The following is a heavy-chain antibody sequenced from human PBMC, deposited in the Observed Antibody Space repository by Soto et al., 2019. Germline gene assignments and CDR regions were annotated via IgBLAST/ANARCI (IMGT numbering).Heavy chain of an antibody. D-gene: IGHD2-2*01. V-gene: IGHV1-18*01. CDR1: GYTFTSYG. CDR2: ISAYNGNT. J-gene: IGHJ5*02. Sequence: ASVKVSCKASGYTFTSYGISWVRQAPGQGLEWMGWISAYNGNTNYAQKLQGRVTMTTDTSTSTAYMELRSLRSDDTAVYYCAREGSSWSGRKNWFDPWGQGTLVTVSS. CDR3: AREGSSWSGRKNWFDP.